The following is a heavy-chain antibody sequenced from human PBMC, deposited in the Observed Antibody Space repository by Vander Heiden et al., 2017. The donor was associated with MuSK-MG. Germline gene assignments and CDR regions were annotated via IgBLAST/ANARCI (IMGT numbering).Heavy chain of an antibody. D-gene: IGHD6-13*01. J-gene: IGHJ6*02. CDR2: VFSGGRT. Sequence: QLQLQESGPGLVKTSETLSLTCTVSGGPMRSNNFYWNWIRHSPGEGLEWIGSVFSGGRTYYNPSLKSRLTISLGPSTNQFSLKLGSVTAADTAFYYCARALSGSTSWDSNYYYGMDVWGLGATVTVSS. CDR3: ARALSGSTSWDSNYYYGMDV. CDR1: GGPMRSNNFY. V-gene: IGHV4-39*07.